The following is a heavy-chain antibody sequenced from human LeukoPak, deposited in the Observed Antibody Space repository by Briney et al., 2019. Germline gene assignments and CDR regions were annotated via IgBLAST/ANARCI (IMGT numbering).Heavy chain of an antibody. CDR3: ARQRCTSTTCYLFALYPFDI. J-gene: IGHJ3*02. Sequence: SETLSLTCTVSGGSISSSSYYWGWIRQPPGKGLEWIGSIYYSGSTYYNPSLKSRVTISVDTSKNQFSLKLTSLSATDTAVYYCARQRCTSTTCYLFALYPFDIWGQGTMVTLSS. D-gene: IGHD2-2*01. CDR1: GGSISSSSYY. V-gene: IGHV4-39*01. CDR2: IYYSGST.